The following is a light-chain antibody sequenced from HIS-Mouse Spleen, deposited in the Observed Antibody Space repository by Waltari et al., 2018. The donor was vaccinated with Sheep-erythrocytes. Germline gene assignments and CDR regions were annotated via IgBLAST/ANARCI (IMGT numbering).Light chain of an antibody. CDR3: CSYAGSYNHV. J-gene: IGLJ1*01. CDR2: DVS. Sequence: QSALTQPRSVSGSPGQSVTISCTGTSSHGGGYNYVSWYQQYPGKAPKLMIYDVSKRPSGVPDRFSGSKSGNTASLTISGLQAEDEADYYCCSYAGSYNHVFATGTKVTVL. CDR1: SSHGGGYNY. V-gene: IGLV2-11*01.